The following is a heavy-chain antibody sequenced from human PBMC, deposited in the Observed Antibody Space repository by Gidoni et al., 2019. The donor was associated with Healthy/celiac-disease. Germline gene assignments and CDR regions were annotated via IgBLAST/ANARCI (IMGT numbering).Heavy chain of an antibody. D-gene: IGHD6-6*01. CDR2: IYYSGST. Sequence: QLQLQESGPGLVQPSETLSLTCTVSGGSLSRSSYYCGWIRQPPGKGLEWIGSIYYSGSTYYNPSLKSRVTISGDTSKNQFSLKLSAGTAADTAGYYCARHIRVDSSSSPFFDPWGQGTLVTVSS. J-gene: IGHJ5*02. V-gene: IGHV4-39*01. CDR1: GGSLSRSSYY. CDR3: ARHIRVDSSSSPFFDP.